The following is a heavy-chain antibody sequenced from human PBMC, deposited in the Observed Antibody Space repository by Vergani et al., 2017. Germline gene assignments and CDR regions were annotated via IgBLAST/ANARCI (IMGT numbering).Heavy chain of an antibody. D-gene: IGHD5-12*01. V-gene: IGHV3-23*04. J-gene: IGHJ6*02. CDR1: GFTFRDYT. Sequence: EVQLVESGGVVVQPGGSLRLSCAASGFTFRDYTMHWVRQAPGKGLEWVSGISGSGGSTYYAGSVKGRFTISRDSSKNTLYLQMNSLSAGDTAVYYCAKANPRNSGYDYLYYYHAMDVWGQGTTVTVSS. CDR2: ISGSGGST. CDR3: AKANPRNSGYDYLYYYHAMDV.